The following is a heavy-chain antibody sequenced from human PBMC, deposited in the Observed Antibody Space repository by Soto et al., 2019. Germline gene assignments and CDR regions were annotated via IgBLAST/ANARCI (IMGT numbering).Heavy chain of an antibody. CDR2: INDSGST. CDR1: GGSFRGYF. D-gene: IGHD3-16*01. J-gene: IGHJ4*02. CDR3: QGGDF. V-gene: IGHV4-34*01. Sequence: SETLSLTCAVSGGSFRGYFWSWIRQSPDKGLEWIGEINDSGSTYYNPSFKSRLTLSVDTSRSQISLRLTSMTAADSAVYYCQGGDFWGQGTRVTVSS.